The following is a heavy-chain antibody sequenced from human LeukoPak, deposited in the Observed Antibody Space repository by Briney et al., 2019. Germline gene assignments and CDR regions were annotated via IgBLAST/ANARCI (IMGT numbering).Heavy chain of an antibody. J-gene: IGHJ3*01. Sequence: SETLSLTCAVYGGSFSGYYWSWIRQPPGKGLEWIGEINHSGSTNYSPSLKSRVTISVDTSKNQFSLKLSSVTAADTAVYYCARFTGYYDSSGEMVWGQGTMVTVSS. CDR2: INHSGST. CDR3: ARFTGYYDSSGEMV. CDR1: GGSFSGYY. V-gene: IGHV4-34*01. D-gene: IGHD3-22*01.